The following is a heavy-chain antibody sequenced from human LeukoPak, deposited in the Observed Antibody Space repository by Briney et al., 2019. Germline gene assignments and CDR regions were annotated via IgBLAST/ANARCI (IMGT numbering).Heavy chain of an antibody. J-gene: IGHJ4*02. Sequence: KPSETLSLTCTFSGGSISSNNHYWGWIRQPPGKGLEWLGSINYSGTIFYSPSLNSRVTISVDTSGNQFSLKLTSATAADTAVYYCARHPGYSSGWWYFDFWGQGTLVTVSS. CDR3: ARHPGYSSGWWYFDF. V-gene: IGHV4-39*01. CDR1: GGSISSNNHY. D-gene: IGHD5-18*01. CDR2: INYSGTI.